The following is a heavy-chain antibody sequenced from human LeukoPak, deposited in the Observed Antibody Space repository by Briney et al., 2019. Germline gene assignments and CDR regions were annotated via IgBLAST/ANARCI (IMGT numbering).Heavy chain of an antibody. CDR2: IWYDGSNK. J-gene: IGHJ4*02. Sequence: PGRSLRLSCAASGFTFSSYGMHWVRQAPGKGLEWVAVIWYDGSNKYYADSVKGRFTISRDNSKNTLYLQMNSLRAEDTAVYCCARDESYYFAYWGQGTLVTVSS. CDR1: GFTFSSYG. CDR3: ARDESYYFAY. V-gene: IGHV3-33*01.